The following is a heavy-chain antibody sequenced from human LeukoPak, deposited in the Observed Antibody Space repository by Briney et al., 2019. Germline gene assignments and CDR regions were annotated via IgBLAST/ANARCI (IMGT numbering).Heavy chain of an antibody. J-gene: IGHJ4*02. CDR3: ARQASTTDYFDY. Sequence: SETLSLTCTVSGGSISSYYWSWIRQPPGKGLEWIGYIYYSGSTNYNPSLKSRVTISVDTSKNQFSLKLSSVTAADTAVYYCARQASTTDYFDYWGQGTLVTVSS. CDR2: IYYSGST. V-gene: IGHV4-59*08. CDR1: GGSISSYY. D-gene: IGHD4-11*01.